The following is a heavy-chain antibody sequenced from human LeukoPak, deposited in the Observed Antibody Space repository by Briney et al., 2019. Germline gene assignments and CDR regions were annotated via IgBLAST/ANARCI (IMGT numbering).Heavy chain of an antibody. V-gene: IGHV3-74*01. CDR2: INSDGSST. D-gene: IGHD6-19*01. CDR3: TTLTVASNFDY. J-gene: IGHJ4*02. Sequence: GGSLRLSCAASGFTFSSYWMHWVRQAPGKGLVWVSRINSDGSSTDYADSVKGRFTISRDNAKNSLYLQMNRLRVEDTAVYYCTTLTVASNFDYWGQGTLVTVSS. CDR1: GFTFSSYW.